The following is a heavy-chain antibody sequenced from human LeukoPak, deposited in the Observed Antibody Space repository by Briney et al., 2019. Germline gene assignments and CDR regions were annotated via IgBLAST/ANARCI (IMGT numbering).Heavy chain of an antibody. V-gene: IGHV3-23*01. J-gene: IGHJ4*02. CDR3: AKAFSYYDGSGYDYFDY. CDR1: GFTFSSYA. D-gene: IGHD3-22*01. CDR2: ISGSGGST. Sequence: GGSLRLSCAASGFTFSSYAMSWVRQAPGKGLEWVSAISGSGGSTYYADSVKGRFTISRDNSKNTLYLQMNSLRAEDTAVYYCAKAFSYYDGSGYDYFDYWGQGTLVTVSS.